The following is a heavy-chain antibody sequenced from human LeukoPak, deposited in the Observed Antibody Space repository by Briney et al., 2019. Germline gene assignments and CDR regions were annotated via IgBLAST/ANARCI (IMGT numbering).Heavy chain of an antibody. CDR3: ARVDYDILTGYSINWFDP. V-gene: IGHV1-2*02. CDR1: GYTFTGYY. Sequence: ASVKVSCKASGYTFTGYYMHWVRQAPGQGLEWMGWINPNSGGTNYAQKFQGRVTMTRDTSISTAYMELSRLRSDDTAVYYCARVDYDILTGYSINWFDPWGQGTLVTVSS. D-gene: IGHD3-9*01. J-gene: IGHJ5*02. CDR2: INPNSGGT.